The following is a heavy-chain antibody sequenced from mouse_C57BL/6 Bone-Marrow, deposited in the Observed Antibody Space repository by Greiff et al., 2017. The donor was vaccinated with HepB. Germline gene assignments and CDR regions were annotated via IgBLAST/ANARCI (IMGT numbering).Heavy chain of an antibody. V-gene: IGHV7-3*01. CDR1: GFTFTDYY. J-gene: IGHJ3*01. D-gene: IGHD1-1*02. CDR3: ARGLWSFAY. CDR2: IRNKANGYTT. Sequence: EVKVVESGGGLVQPGGSLSLSCAASGFTFTDYYMSWVRQPPGKALEWLGFIRNKANGYTTEYSASVKGRFTISRDNSQSILYLQMNALRAEDSATYYCARGLWSFAYWGQGTLVTVSA.